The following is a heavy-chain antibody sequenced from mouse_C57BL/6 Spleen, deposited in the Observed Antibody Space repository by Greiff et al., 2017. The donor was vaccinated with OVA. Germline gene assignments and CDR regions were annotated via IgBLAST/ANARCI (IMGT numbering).Heavy chain of an antibody. CDR1: GFTFSDYY. Sequence: EVMLVESGGGLVQPGGSLKLSCAASGFTFSDYYMYWVRQTPEKRLEWVAYISNGGGSTYYPDTVKGRFTISRDNAKNTLYLQMSRLKSEDTAMYYCARRVGDDYFDYWGQGTTLTVSS. J-gene: IGHJ2*01. D-gene: IGHD3-1*01. V-gene: IGHV5-12*01. CDR3: ARRVGDDYFDY. CDR2: ISNGGGST.